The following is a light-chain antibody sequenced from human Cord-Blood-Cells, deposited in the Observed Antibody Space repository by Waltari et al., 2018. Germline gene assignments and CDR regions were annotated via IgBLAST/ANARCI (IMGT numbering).Light chain of an antibody. CDR1: SSDVGSSNL. CDR2: EGS. V-gene: IGLV2-23*01. J-gene: IGLJ3*02. CDR3: CSYAGSSTWV. Sequence: QSALTQPASVSGSPGQSITLSCTDTSSDVGSSNLVSWYQQHPGKAPKLMIYEGSKRPSGVSNRFSGSKSGNTASLTISGLQAEDEADYYCCSYAGSSTWVFGGGTKLTVL.